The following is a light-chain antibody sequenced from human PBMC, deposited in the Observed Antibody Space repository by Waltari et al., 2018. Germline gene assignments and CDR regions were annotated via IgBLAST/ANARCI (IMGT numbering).Light chain of an antibody. J-gene: IGKJ2*01. CDR1: QGVSTY. CDR3: QQYYEYPRT. Sequence: AIGITQSPSSLSASTGDRVTINCRASQGVSTYLAWYQQHPGKAPKLLIYAASNLQSGVPSRFRGSGSGTDFTLTINGLQSEDFATYCCQQYYEYPRTFGQGTKLDIK. V-gene: IGKV1-8*01. CDR2: AAS.